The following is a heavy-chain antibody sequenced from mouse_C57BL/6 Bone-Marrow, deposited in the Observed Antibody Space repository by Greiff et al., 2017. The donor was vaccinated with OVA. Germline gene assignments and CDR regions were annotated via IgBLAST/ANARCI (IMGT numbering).Heavy chain of an antibody. Sequence: SLPLSFSSSFFPFISYLIHFFLHSPDKWLEWVAYISSGSSTIYYADTVKGRFTISRDNAKNTLFLQMTSLRSEDTAMYYCARKGDYYGSYYVDYWGQGTTLTVSS. J-gene: IGHJ2*01. V-gene: IGHV5-17*01. CDR2: ISSGSSTI. D-gene: IGHD1-1*01. CDR3: ARKGDYYGSYYVDY. CDR1: FFPFISYL.